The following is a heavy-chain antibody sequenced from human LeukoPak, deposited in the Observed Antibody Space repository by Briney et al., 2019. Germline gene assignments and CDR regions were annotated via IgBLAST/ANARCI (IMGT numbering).Heavy chain of an antibody. CDR3: ARDTPPDY. J-gene: IGHJ4*02. Sequence: SETLSLTCTVSGGSISSYYWSWIRQPPGKGLEWIGYIYYSGSTNYNPSLKSQVTISVDTSKNQFSLKLSSVTAADTAVYYCARDTPPDYWGQGTLVTVSS. CDR1: GGSISSYY. V-gene: IGHV4-59*01. CDR2: IYYSGST.